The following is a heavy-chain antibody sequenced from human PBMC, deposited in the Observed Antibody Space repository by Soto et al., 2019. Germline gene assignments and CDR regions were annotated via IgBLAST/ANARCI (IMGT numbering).Heavy chain of an antibody. D-gene: IGHD3-3*01. CDR3: ARTIFGVAYFDY. Sequence: GGSLRLSCAASGFTVSSNYMSWVRQAPGKGLEWVSVIYSGGSTYYADSVKGRFTISRDNSKNTLYLQMNSLRAEDTAVYYCARTIFGVAYFDYWGQGTLVTVSS. CDR2: IYSGGST. CDR1: GFTVSSNY. V-gene: IGHV3-53*01. J-gene: IGHJ4*02.